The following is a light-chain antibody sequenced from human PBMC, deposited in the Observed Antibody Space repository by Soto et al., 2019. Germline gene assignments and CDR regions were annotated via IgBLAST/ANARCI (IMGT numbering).Light chain of an antibody. Sequence: EIVMTHPPATLSVSPGERATLSCRASQSVSSNLAWYHQKPGQAPRLLIYGASTRATGIPARFSGSGSGTEFTLTISSLQSEDFAVYYCQQYNNWPQTFGQGTK. CDR1: QSVSSN. J-gene: IGKJ1*01. V-gene: IGKV3-15*01. CDR2: GAS. CDR3: QQYNNWPQT.